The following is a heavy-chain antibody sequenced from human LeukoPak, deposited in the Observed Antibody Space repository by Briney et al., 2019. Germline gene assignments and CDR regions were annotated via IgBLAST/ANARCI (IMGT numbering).Heavy chain of an antibody. Sequence: SGGSLRLSCAASGFTFTNHFMHWVRQVPGKGLVWVSRINSDGTTTEYADSVRGRFTISRDNAKNTLYLQMDSLRAEDTAVYYCARVLRCKTTTVDCYSYFDYWGQGTLVTVSS. D-gene: IGHD4-17*01. V-gene: IGHV3-74*03. J-gene: IGHJ4*02. CDR2: INSDGTTT. CDR1: GFTFTNHF. CDR3: ARVLRCKTTTVDCYSYFDY.